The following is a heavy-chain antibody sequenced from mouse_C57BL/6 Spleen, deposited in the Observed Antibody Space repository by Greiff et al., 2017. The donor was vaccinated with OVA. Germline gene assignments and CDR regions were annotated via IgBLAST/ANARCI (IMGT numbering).Heavy chain of an antibody. V-gene: IGHV1-80*01. J-gene: IGHJ3*01. Sequence: VQLVESGAELVKPGASVKISCKASGYAFSSYWMNWVKQRPGKGLEWIGQIYPGDGDTNYNGKFKGKATLTADKSSSTAYMQLSSLTSEDSAVYFCARRDYDSAWFAYWGQGTLVTVSA. CDR1: GYAFSSYW. D-gene: IGHD2-4*01. CDR3: ARRDYDSAWFAY. CDR2: IYPGDGDT.